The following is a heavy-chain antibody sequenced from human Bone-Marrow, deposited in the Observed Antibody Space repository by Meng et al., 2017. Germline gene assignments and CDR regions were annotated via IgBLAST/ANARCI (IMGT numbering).Heavy chain of an antibody. CDR2: IIPIFGTA. Sequence: SVKVSCKASGGTFSSYAISWVRQAPGQGLEWMGGIIPIFGTAKYAQKFQGRVTITTDESTSTAYMELSSLRSEDTAVYYCAREDGMQQRPQHYYYYYGMDVWGQGTTVTVSS. CDR1: GGTFSSYA. V-gene: IGHV1-69*05. CDR3: AREDGMQQRPQHYYYYYGMDV. D-gene: IGHD6-25*01. J-gene: IGHJ6*02.